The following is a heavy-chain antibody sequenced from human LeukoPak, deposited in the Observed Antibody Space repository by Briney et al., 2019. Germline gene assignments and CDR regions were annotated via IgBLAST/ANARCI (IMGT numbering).Heavy chain of an antibody. CDR3: ARHLKWELLTMHFDY. CDR1: GGSFSGYY. CDR2: IYYSGST. J-gene: IGHJ4*02. D-gene: IGHD1-26*01. Sequence: SETLSLTCAVYGGSFSGYYWSWIRQPPGKGLEWIGSIYYSGSTYYNPSLKSRVTISVDTSKNQFSLKLSSVTAADTAVYYCARHLKWELLTMHFDYWGQGTLVTVSS. V-gene: IGHV4-34*01.